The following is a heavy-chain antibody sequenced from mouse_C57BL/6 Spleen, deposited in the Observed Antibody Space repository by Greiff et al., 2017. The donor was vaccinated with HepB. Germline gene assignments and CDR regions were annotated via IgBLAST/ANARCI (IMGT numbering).Heavy chain of an antibody. J-gene: IGHJ4*01. Sequence: VQLVESGPGLVAPSQSLSITCTVSGFSLTSYAISWVRQPPGKGLEWLGVIWTGGGTNYNSALKSRLSISKDNSKSQVFLKMNSLQTDDTARYYCATYSNYEGDYAMDYWGQGTSVTVSS. CDR2: IWTGGGT. CDR1: GFSLTSYA. V-gene: IGHV2-9-1*01. CDR3: ATYSNYEGDYAMDY. D-gene: IGHD2-5*01.